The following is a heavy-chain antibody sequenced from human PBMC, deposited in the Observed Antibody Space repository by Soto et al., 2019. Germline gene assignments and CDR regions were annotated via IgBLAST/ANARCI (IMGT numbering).Heavy chain of an antibody. Sequence: EVQLVESGGGLVQPGRSLRLSCAASGFTFDDYAMHWVRQAPGKGLEWVSGISWNSGSIGYADSVKGRFTISRDNAKNSLYLQMNSLRAEDTALYYCAKDQDGYPSYFDYWGQGTLVTVSS. CDR3: AKDQDGYPSYFDY. D-gene: IGHD5-12*01. V-gene: IGHV3-9*01. CDR2: ISWNSGSI. J-gene: IGHJ4*02. CDR1: GFTFDDYA.